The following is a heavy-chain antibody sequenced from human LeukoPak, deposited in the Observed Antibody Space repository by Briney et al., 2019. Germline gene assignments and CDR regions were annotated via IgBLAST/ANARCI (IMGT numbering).Heavy chain of an antibody. J-gene: IGHJ4*02. Sequence: SVKVSCKASGGTFSSYAISWVRQAPGQGLEWMGGIIPIFGTANYAQKFQGRVTITADESTSTAYMELSSLRSEDTAVYYCARGAPEGGYFDYWGQGTLVTVSS. CDR2: IIPIFGTA. CDR3: ARGAPEGGYFDY. CDR1: GGTFSSYA. V-gene: IGHV1-69*01.